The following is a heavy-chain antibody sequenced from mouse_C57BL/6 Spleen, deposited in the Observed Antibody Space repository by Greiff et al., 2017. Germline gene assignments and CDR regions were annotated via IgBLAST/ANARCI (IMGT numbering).Heavy chain of an antibody. CDR3: ARRSYDGYPYWYFDV. J-gene: IGHJ1*03. Sequence: QVQLQQPGAELVKPGASVKMSCKASGYTFTSYWITWVKQRPGQGLEWIGDIYPGSGSTNYNEKFKSKATLTVDTSSSTAYMQLSSLTSEDSAVYYCARRSYDGYPYWYFDVWGTGTTVTVSS. CDR2: IYPGSGST. V-gene: IGHV1-55*01. D-gene: IGHD2-3*01. CDR1: GYTFTSYW.